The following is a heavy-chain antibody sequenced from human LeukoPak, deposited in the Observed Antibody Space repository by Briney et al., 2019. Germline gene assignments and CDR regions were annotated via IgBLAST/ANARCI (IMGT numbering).Heavy chain of an antibody. D-gene: IGHD1-26*01. V-gene: IGHV3-33*01. CDR1: GFTLSSFG. Sequence: GGSLRLSCAASGFTLSSFGMHWVRQAPGKGLEWVAVIWADGRTDFYADSLKGRATISRDTSKNTLYLQLNNLRVDDSALYYCARASGPGTYNWFDPWGLGTLVIVSS. CDR3: ARASGPGTYNWFDP. CDR2: IWADGRTD. J-gene: IGHJ5*02.